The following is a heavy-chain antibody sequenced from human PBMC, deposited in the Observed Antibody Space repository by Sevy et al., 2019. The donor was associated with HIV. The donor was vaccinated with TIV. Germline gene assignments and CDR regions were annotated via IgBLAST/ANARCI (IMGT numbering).Heavy chain of an antibody. CDR3: ARDFRAAAGTEQFDY. CDR2: IWYDGSNK. V-gene: IGHV3-33*01. CDR1: GFTFSSYG. D-gene: IGHD6-13*01. J-gene: IGHJ4*02. Sequence: GGSLRLSCAASGFTFSSYGMHWVRQAPGKGLEWVSVIWYDGSNKYYADSVKGRFTISRDNSKNTLYLKMNSLRAEDTAVYYCARDFRAAAGTEQFDYWGQGTLVTVSS.